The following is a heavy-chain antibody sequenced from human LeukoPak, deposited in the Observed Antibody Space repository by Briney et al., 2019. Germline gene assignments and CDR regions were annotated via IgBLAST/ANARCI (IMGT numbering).Heavy chain of an antibody. Sequence: PSETLSLTCTVSGGSISSHYWSWIRQPPGKGLEWIGYIYYSGSTNYNPSLKSRVTISVDTSKNQFSLELSSVTAADTAVYYCARGGIAAAGIRCYYYMDVWGKGTTVTVSS. D-gene: IGHD6-13*01. CDR3: ARGGIAAAGIRCYYYMDV. J-gene: IGHJ6*03. CDR1: GGSISSHY. V-gene: IGHV4-59*11. CDR2: IYYSGST.